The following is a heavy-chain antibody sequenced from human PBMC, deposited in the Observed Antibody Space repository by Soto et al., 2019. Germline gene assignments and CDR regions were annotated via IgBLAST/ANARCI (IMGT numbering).Heavy chain of an antibody. V-gene: IGHV1-24*01. D-gene: IGHD4-4*01. CDR3: ATGLYSNYMFSLLFDY. Sequence: ASVKVSCKVSGYTLTELSMHWVRQAPGKGLEWMGGFDPEDGETIYAQKFQGRVTMTEDTSTDTAYMELSSLRSEDTAVYYCATGLYSNYMFSLLFDYPGQPTLVTVSS. CDR1: GYTLTELS. J-gene: IGHJ4*02. CDR2: FDPEDGET.